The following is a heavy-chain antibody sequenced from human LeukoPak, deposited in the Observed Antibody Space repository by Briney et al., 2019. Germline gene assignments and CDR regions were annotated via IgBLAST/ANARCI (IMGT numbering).Heavy chain of an antibody. J-gene: IGHJ6*03. CDR1: GYTFTSYG. V-gene: IGHV1-18*01. CDR3: ARVSRPVGYAYYMDV. CDR2: ISAYNGNT. Sequence: GASVKVSCKASGYTFTSYGISWVRQAPGQGLEWMGWISAYNGNTNYAQKLQGRVTMTTDTSTSTAYMELSRLRSDDTAVYYCARVSRPVGYAYYMDVWGKGTTVTISS. D-gene: IGHD3-16*01.